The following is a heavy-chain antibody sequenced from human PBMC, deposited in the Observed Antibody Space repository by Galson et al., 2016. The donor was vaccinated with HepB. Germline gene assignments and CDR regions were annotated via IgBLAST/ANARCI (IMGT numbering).Heavy chain of an antibody. Sequence: SVKVSCKASGYTFTNYGVSWMRQAPGQGLEWMGWISGHTANTNYGPKLQGRITMTTDRSTSTAYMELRSLRSDDTAVYYCVSPMYPYDFDHWGQGTLVTVSS. CDR3: VSPMYPYDFDH. CDR1: GYTFTNYG. V-gene: IGHV1-18*04. J-gene: IGHJ4*02. CDR2: ISGHTANT. D-gene: IGHD2-2*01.